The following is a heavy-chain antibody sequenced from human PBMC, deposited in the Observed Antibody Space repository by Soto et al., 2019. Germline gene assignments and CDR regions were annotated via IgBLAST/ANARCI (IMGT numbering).Heavy chain of an antibody. V-gene: IGHV3-33*01. D-gene: IGHD5-12*01. CDR1: GVTFSSYG. Sequence: GSLRLSCAASGVTFSSYGMHWVRQAPGKGLEWVAVIWYDGSNKYYADSVKGRFTISRDNSKNTLYLQMNSLRAEDTAVYYCARGRDGYNSETFDYWGQGTLVTVFS. CDR3: ARGRDGYNSETFDY. CDR2: IWYDGSNK. J-gene: IGHJ4*02.